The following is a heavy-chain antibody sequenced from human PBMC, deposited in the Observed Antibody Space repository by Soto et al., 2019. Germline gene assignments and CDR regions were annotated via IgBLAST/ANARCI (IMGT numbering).Heavy chain of an antibody. J-gene: IGHJ4*03. CDR2: VHISGHS. D-gene: IGHD1-1*01. CDR3: ARVRQRCSAHNCSFDH. V-gene: IGHV4-4*02. CDR1: GGSVRAPDW. Sequence: LCGGSVRAPDWWNWVRQSPDKGLEWIAEVHISGHSNYNPSLRSRVSVSIDSSKNQFYLNLNSVTAADTAIYYCARVRQRCSAHNCSFDHWRQGTQVTISS.